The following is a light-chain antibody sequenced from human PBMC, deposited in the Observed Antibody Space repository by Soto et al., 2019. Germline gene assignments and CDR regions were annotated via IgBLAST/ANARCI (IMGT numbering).Light chain of an antibody. J-gene: IGKJ4*01. V-gene: IGKV3-11*01. CDR1: QSVSSY. Sequence: EIVLTQSPATLSFSPGERATLSCRASQSVSSYLAWYQQKPGQAPRLLIYDASNRATGIPARFSGSGSGTDFTLAISSLQSEDFAVYYCQQYNNWPLTFGGGTKVDIK. CDR2: DAS. CDR3: QQYNNWPLT.